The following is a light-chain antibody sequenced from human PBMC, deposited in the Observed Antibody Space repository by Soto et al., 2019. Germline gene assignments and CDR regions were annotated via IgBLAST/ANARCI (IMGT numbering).Light chain of an antibody. J-gene: IGLJ3*02. Sequence: SALTQPASVSGSPGQSITISCTGTSSDVGGYNYVSWYQQHPGKAPKLMIYEVSNRPSGVSNRFSGSKSGNTASLTISGLQAEDEADDYCSSYTSSSTHWVFGGGTKVTVL. CDR2: EVS. CDR3: SSYTSSSTHWV. CDR1: SSDVGGYNY. V-gene: IGLV2-14*01.